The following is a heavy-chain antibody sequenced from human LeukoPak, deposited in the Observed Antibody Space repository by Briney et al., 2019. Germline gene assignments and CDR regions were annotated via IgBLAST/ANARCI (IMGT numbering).Heavy chain of an antibody. CDR1: GFTFSSYW. D-gene: IGHD6-19*01. Sequence: GRSLRLSCAASGFTFSSYWTSWVRQAPGKGREWVANIKQDGSEKYYVDSVKGRFTISRDNAKNSLYLQMNSLRAEDTAVYYCARFEQWLKYYFDYWGQGTLVTVSS. CDR3: ARFEQWLKYYFDY. V-gene: IGHV3-7*01. CDR2: IKQDGSEK. J-gene: IGHJ4*02.